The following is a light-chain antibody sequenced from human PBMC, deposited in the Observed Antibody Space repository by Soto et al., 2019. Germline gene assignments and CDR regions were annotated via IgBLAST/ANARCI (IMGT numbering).Light chain of an antibody. CDR1: QSISNY. V-gene: IGKV1-39*01. CDR2: AAS. Sequence: DIQMTQSPSSLSASVGDRVTITCRASQSISNYLNWYQQKPGKAPKLLIYAASSLQSGVPSRFSGSASGTDFTLTISSLQPEDFATYYCHQSNSAPLTFGQGTKVEIK. J-gene: IGKJ1*01. CDR3: HQSNSAPLT.